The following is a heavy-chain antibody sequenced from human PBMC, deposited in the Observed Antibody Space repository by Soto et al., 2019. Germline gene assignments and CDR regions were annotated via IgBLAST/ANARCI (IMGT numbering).Heavy chain of an antibody. CDR3: ARDPFQVFGY. CDR1: GFTVSNNY. Sequence: EVQVVESGGGLVQPGGSLGLSCAASGFTVSNNYMSWVRQAPGKGLEWISVIFSDGSTYYADSVKGRFTISRDNSENTLYLQINSLKAEDTAVYYCARDPFQVFGYWGQGTLVTVSS. V-gene: IGHV3-66*01. J-gene: IGHJ4*02. CDR2: IFSDGST.